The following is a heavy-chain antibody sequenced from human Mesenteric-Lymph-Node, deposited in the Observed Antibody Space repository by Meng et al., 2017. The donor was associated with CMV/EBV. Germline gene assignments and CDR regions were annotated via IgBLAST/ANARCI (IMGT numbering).Heavy chain of an antibody. D-gene: IGHD2-2*01. J-gene: IGHJ5*02. Sequence: GESLKISCVVSGFTDSITHMSWVRQAQGRGLEWVSVICSGETPQYANFVKGRFAISRDNSKDTLFLQMNSLRVEDTALYYCAKDMWEYQLPDGSWGQGTLVTVSS. V-gene: IGHV3-53*01. CDR1: GFTDSITH. CDR2: ICSGETP. CDR3: AKDMWEYQLPDGS.